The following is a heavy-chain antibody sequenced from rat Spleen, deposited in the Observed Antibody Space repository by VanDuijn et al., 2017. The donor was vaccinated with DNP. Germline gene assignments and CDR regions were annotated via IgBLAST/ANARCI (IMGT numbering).Heavy chain of an antibody. CDR2: INYAGTNT. CDR3: ARHSWGAYFDY. Sequence: EVQLVESGGGFVQPGRSLKLSCEVSGFIFSDFYMAWVRQAPKKGLEWVASINYAGTNTYYGESVQGRFTISRDKAKSTLYLQMKSLRCEDTATYYCARHSWGAYFDYWGQGVMVTVSS. CDR1: GFIFSDFY. D-gene: IGHD4-6*01. V-gene: IGHV5-22*01. J-gene: IGHJ2*01.